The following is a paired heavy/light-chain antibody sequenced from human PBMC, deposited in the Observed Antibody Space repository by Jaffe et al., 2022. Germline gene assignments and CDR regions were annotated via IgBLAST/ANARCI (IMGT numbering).Heavy chain of an antibody. V-gene: IGHV1-2*06. D-gene: IGHD6-13*01. CDR1: GYTFTGYN. Sequence: QVQLVQSGAEVKKPGASVKVSCKASGYTFTGYNMHWVQQAPGQGLEWMGRIDPNSGATNYAQKFQGRVTITRDTSINTAYMDLSRLRSDDTAVYYCARFDPNSSSWSFDYWGQGTLVTVSS. J-gene: IGHJ4*02. CDR3: ARFDPNSSSWSFDY. CDR2: IDPNSGAT.
Light chain of an antibody. CDR2: AAS. Sequence: DIQMTQSPSSLSAFVGDRVTVTCRASQSIRRYLNWYQQKPGKAPKLLIYAASSLQSGVPSRFSGSGSGTDFTLTISSLQPEDFATYYCQQSYSTPPYTFGQGTKLEIK. CDR1: QSIRRY. V-gene: IGKV1-39*01. J-gene: IGKJ2*01. CDR3: QQSYSTPPYT.